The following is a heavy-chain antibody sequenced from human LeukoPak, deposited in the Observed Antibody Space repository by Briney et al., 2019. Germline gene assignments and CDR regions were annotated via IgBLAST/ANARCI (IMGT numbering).Heavy chain of an antibody. Sequence: PGGSLTLSCAASGFTFSSYALSWVRQPPGKGLEWVSAISGSGGSTYYADSVKGRFTISRDNSKNTLYLQMNSLRAEDTSVYYCAKVPPPIAALSWGGQGTLVTVSS. V-gene: IGHV3-23*01. CDR1: GFTFSSYA. CDR2: ISGSGGST. D-gene: IGHD6-13*01. CDR3: AKVPPPIAALSW. J-gene: IGHJ4*02.